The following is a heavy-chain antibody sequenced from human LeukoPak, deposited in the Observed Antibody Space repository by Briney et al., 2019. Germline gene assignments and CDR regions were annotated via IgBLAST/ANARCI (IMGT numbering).Heavy chain of an antibody. CDR3: VRDNRWASDY. CDR1: GFTSRSYW. CDR2: IKGDGGEK. J-gene: IGHJ4*02. V-gene: IGHV3-7*01. Sequence: GGSLRLSSAVSGFTSRSYWMDWVRQAPGKGLEWVANIKGDGGEKYADSVEGRFTISRDNAKNSVYLQMNSLRVEDTAVYYCVRDNRWASDYWGQGTLVTVSS. D-gene: IGHD4-23*01.